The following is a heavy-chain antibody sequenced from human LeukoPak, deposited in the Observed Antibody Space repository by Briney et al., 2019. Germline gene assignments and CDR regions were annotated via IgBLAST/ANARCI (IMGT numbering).Heavy chain of an antibody. CDR3: ASYGGYGGNYFDY. CDR2: IIPIFGTA. V-gene: IGHV1-69*05. CDR1: GGTFSSYA. J-gene: IGHJ4*02. Sequence: GASVKVSCKASGGTFSSYAISWVRQAPGQGLEWMGRIIPIFGTANYAQKFQGRVTITTDEPTSTAYMELSSLRSEDTAVYYCASYGGYGGNYFDYWGQGTLVTVSS. D-gene: IGHD4-23*01.